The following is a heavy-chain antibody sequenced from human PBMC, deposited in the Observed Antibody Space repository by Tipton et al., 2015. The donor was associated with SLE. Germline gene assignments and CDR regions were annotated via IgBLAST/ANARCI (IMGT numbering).Heavy chain of an antibody. J-gene: IGHJ6*02. CDR1: GGSISSYY. CDR2: IYYSGST. V-gene: IGHV4-59*08. D-gene: IGHD5-12*01. CDR3: AGLRFSQWASYYYYGLEV. Sequence: GLVKPSETLSLNCTVSGGSISSYYWSWIRQPPGKGLEWIGYIYYSGSTNYNPSLKSRVTISVDTSKKQFSLRLSSVTAADTAVYYCAGLRFSQWASYYYYGLEVWGQGTTDTVSS.